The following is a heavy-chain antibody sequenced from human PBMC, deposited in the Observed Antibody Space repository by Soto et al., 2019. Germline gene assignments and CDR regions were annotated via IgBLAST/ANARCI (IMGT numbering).Heavy chain of an antibody. CDR1: GYTFTSYG. CDR3: ARDVDVGLVDY. Sequence: QVQLVQSGAEVKKPGASVKVSCKASGYTFTSYGISCGRQAPGQGLERMGWISAYNGNTNYAQKLQGRVTLTTDTATSTVYMELRSLRSDDTAVYYCARDVDVGLVDYWGQGTLVTVSS. CDR2: ISAYNGNT. V-gene: IGHV1-18*01. J-gene: IGHJ4*02. D-gene: IGHD6-19*01.